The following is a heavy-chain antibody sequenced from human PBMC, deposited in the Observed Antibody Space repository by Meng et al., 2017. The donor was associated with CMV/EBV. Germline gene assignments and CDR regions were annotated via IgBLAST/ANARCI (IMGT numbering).Heavy chain of an antibody. CDR2: IYYSGST. J-gene: IGHJ4*02. Sequence: QLLLQASGPGLVKPSETLSLSCTVSGGSISSSSYYWGWIRQPPGKGLEWIGSIYYSGSTYYNPSLKSRVTISVDTSKNQFSLKLSSVTAADTAVYFCARDPSLRWIDYWGQGTLVTVSS. V-gene: IGHV4-39*07. CDR1: GGSISSSSYY. D-gene: IGHD4-23*01. CDR3: ARDPSLRWIDY.